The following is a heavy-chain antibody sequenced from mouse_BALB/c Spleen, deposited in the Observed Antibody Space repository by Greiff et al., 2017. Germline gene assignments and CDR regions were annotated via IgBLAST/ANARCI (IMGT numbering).Heavy chain of an antibody. CDR2: SRNKANDYTT. CDR3: ARALYGNWAY. V-gene: IGHV7-1*02. J-gene: IGHJ3*01. CDR1: GFTFSDFY. D-gene: IGHD2-1*01. Sequence: DVMLVESGGGLVQPGGSLRLSCATSGFTFSDFYMEWVRQPPGKRLEWIAASRNKANDYTTEYSASVKGRFIVSRDTSQSILYLQMNALRAEDTAIYYCARALYGNWAYWGQGTLVTVSA.